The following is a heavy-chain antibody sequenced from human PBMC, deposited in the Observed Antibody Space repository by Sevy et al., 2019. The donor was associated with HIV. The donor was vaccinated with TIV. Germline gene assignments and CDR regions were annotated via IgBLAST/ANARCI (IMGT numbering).Heavy chain of an antibody. CDR3: AKDRVSGTYYTGDFDY. V-gene: IGHV3-23*01. D-gene: IGHD3-10*01. CDR2: ITYSGVNT. Sequence: GGSLRLSCAASGFTFSTYAMTWVRQAPGKGLEWVSVITYSGVNTYYAASVKGRFTISRDNSKNKLYLQMNSLRAEDTAVYYCAKDRVSGTYYTGDFDYWGQGTLVTVSS. J-gene: IGHJ4*02. CDR1: GFTFSTYA.